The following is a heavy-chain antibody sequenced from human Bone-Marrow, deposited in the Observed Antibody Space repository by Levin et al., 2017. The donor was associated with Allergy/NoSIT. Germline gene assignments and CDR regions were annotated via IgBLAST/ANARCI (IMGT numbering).Heavy chain of an antibody. CDR2: ITGSSSAI. D-gene: IGHD3-22*01. Sequence: LSLTCAASGFTFSSYSMNWVRQAPGKGLEWVSYITGSSSAIYYADSVQGRFTISRDNAKNSLYLQINSLRDEDTAVYYCARSGYYYFDYWGQGTLVTVSS. CDR3: ARSGYYYFDY. V-gene: IGHV3-48*02. J-gene: IGHJ4*02. CDR1: GFTFSSYS.